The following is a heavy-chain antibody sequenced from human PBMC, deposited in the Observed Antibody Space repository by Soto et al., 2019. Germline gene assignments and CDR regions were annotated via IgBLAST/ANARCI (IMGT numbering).Heavy chain of an antibody. CDR2: IYYSGST. CDR1: GGSISSSSYY. J-gene: IGHJ4*02. D-gene: IGHD1-1*01. CDR3: ARHPPGAGTTWRPYFDY. Sequence: SQTLSLTCTVSGGSISSSSYYWGWIRQPPGKGLEWIGSIYYSGSTYYNPSLKSRVTISVDTSKNQFSLKLSSVTAADTAVYYCARHPPGAGTTWRPYFDYWGQGTLVTVSS. V-gene: IGHV4-39*01.